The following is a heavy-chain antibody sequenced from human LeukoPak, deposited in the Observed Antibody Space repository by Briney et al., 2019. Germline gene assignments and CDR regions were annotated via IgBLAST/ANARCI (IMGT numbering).Heavy chain of an antibody. D-gene: IGHD3-3*01. V-gene: IGHV3-15*04. CDR3: TMEATMYGVVTDY. Sequence: KPGGSLRLSCAASGFTFSNGLVTWVRQAPGKGLEWVGRIERKADGGTSDYAAAVKGRFTISRDDSKNMVYLQMSGLKSEDTGVYFCTMEATMYGVVTDYWGQGTLVTVSS. CDR1: GFTFSNGL. CDR2: IERKADGGTS. J-gene: IGHJ4*02.